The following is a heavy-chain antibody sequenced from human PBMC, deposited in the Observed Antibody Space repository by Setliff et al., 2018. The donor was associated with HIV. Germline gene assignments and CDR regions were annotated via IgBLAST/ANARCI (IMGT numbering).Heavy chain of an antibody. J-gene: IGHJ4*02. CDR2: IFPGGAT. Sequence: SETLSLTCSVSGVSISSYSWSWIRHSPGKGLEWIGIIFPGGATNYNPSLTSRVTISVDTSKNHLFLKLTSVTTADTAHYFCVVYFIGNGGRGLWGQGTQVTVPQ. CDR1: GVSISSYS. CDR3: VVYFIGNGGRGL. V-gene: IGHV4-59*01. D-gene: IGHD2-15*01.